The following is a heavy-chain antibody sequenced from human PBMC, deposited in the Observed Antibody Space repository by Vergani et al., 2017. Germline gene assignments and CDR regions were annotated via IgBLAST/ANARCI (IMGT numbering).Heavy chain of an antibody. V-gene: IGHV4-59*11. D-gene: IGHD3-22*01. J-gene: IGHJ4*02. Sequence: QVQLQESGPGLVKSSETLSLTCSVSFDSIRNLYCNWIRQPPGKGLEWIGDIHYSENTNYNPSLKTRVTISVDTSKNQFSLTLTSVTAADTAMYYCARMGGYDEGDAFRIGYFDSWGQGILVTVSS. CDR1: FDSIRNLY. CDR2: IHYSENT. CDR3: ARMGGYDEGDAFRIGYFDS.